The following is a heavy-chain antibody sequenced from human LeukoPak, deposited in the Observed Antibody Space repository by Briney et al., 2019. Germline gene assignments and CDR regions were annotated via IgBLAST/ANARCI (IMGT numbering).Heavy chain of an antibody. CDR3: ARGITISQHYYYGMDV. J-gene: IGHJ6*02. D-gene: IGHD3-3*01. CDR2: ISAYNGNT. CDR1: GYTFTSYG. Sequence: GASVKVSCKASGYTFTSYGISWVRQAPGQGLEWMGWISAYNGNTNNAQKLKGRVTMTTDTSTSTAYMELRSLRSDDTAVYYCARGITISQHYYYGMDVWGQGTTVTVSS. V-gene: IGHV1-18*01.